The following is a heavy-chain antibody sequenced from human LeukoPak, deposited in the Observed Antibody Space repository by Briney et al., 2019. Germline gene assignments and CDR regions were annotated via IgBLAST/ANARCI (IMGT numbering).Heavy chain of an antibody. CDR1: GGSISSSSYY. Sequence: PSETLSLTCTVSGGSISSSSYYWGWIRQPPGKGLEWIGSVYYSGSTYYNPSLKSRVTISVDTSKNRFSLKLSSVTAADTAVYYCAREYYDFWSGYYTGMGYYYYGMDVWGQGTTVTVSS. CDR2: VYYSGST. D-gene: IGHD3-3*01. V-gene: IGHV4-39*01. J-gene: IGHJ6*02. CDR3: AREYYDFWSGYYTGMGYYYYGMDV.